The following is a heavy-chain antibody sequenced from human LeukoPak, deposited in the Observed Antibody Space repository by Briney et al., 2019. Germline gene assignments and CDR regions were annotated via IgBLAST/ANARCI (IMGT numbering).Heavy chain of an antibody. V-gene: IGHV5-51*01. CDR1: GFTFSSYW. D-gene: IGHD6-6*01. CDR2: IYPGDSDT. J-gene: IGHJ4*02. CDR3: ARSAAARRGLYFDY. Sequence: GESLKISCKGSGFTFSSYWTGWVRPMPGKGLEWMWIIYPGDSDTRYSPSFQGQVTISGDNSITTAYLQWSSLKASDTAMYYCARSAAARRGLYFDYWGQGTLVTISS.